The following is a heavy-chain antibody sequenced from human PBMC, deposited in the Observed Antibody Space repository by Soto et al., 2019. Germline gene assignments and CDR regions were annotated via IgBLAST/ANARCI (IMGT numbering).Heavy chain of an antibody. D-gene: IGHD6-13*01. CDR2: ISHTDRLT. CDR3: ARDTGRASADL. Sequence: EVQLAESGGDLVQPGGSLRLSCVGSGFTFSYYEMNWVRQAPGKGLERVAFISHTDRLTHYPDSVKGRFTIYRYNAQNSLYLEMTSLRVEDTGVYYCARDTGRASADLWGEGTQVTVSS. CDR1: GFTFSYYE. V-gene: IGHV3-48*03. J-gene: IGHJ5*02.